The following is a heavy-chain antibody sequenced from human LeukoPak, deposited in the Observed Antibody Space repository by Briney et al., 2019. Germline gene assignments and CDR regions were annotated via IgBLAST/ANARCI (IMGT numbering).Heavy chain of an antibody. CDR2: IYGTGRT. CDR1: GFSVTTYY. Sequence: GGSLRLSCAASGFSVTTYYVSWVRQAPGKGLEWVSVIYGTGRTYHSESVRGRFTISRDRTTNTVSLQMDTLKAEDTAVYFCARWGFGSSAGGIFEYWGLGTLVSVSS. CDR3: ARWGFGSSAGGIFEY. V-gene: IGHV3-66*02. D-gene: IGHD6-6*01. J-gene: IGHJ4*02.